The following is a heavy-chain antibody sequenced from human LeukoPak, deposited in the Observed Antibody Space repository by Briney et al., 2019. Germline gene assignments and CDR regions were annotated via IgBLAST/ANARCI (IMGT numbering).Heavy chain of an antibody. CDR1: GFTVSSNY. CDR3: ARDSRYDSSGYYYWYFDL. J-gene: IGHJ2*01. V-gene: IGHV3-66*02. CDR2: IYSGGST. D-gene: IGHD3-22*01. Sequence: GGSLRLSCAASGFTVSSNYMSWVRQAPGKGLEWVGVIYSGGSTYYADSVKGRFTISRDNSKNALYLQMNSLRAEDTAVYYCARDSRYDSSGYYYWYFDLWGRGTLVTVSS.